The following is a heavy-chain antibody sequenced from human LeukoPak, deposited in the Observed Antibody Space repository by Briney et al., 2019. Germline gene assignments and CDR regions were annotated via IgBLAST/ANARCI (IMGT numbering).Heavy chain of an antibody. CDR3: ASRKEYSTSSVFY. J-gene: IGHJ4*02. CDR1: GFTFTNYI. Sequence: GGSLRLSCAASGFTFTNYIMTWVRQAPGKGLEWLSGISVSGADTYYADSVKGRFTISRDNSKNTVSLRLNSLRAEDSAIYYCASRKEYSTSSVFYWGQGTLVTVSS. V-gene: IGHV3-23*01. CDR2: ISVSGADT. D-gene: IGHD6-6*01.